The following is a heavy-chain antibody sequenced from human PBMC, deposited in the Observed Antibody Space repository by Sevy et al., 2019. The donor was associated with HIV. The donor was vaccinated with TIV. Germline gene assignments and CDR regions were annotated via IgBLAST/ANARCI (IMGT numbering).Heavy chain of an antibody. V-gene: IGHV5-51*01. CDR3: ARGLYYYVSSGYSDAFDI. D-gene: IGHD3-22*01. CDR2: FYPGNSDV. Sequence: GESLKISCKGSGYIFKNYWIGWVRQVSGKGLEWMGIFYPGNSDVRYSPSFQGHVTISADKSISAAYLQWRSLKASDTAMYFCARGLYYYVSSGYSDAFDIWGQGTMVTVSS. J-gene: IGHJ3*02. CDR1: GYIFKNYW.